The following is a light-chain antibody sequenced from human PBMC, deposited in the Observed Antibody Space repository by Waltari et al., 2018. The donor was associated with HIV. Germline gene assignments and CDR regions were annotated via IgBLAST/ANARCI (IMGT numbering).Light chain of an antibody. CDR3: CSYAGGYTLV. Sequence: QSALTQPRSVSGSPGQSVTISCTGTSSDVGGYNYVSWYQQHPGKAPKLMIYDVTKRPVGGPDLCSGSKSGKTASLTISGLQAEDEADYFCCSYAGGYTLVFGGGTKLTVL. J-gene: IGLJ3*02. CDR1: SSDVGGYNY. CDR2: DVT. V-gene: IGLV2-11*01.